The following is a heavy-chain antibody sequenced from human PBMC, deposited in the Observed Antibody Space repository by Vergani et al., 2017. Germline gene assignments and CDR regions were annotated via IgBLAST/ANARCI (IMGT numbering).Heavy chain of an antibody. J-gene: IGHJ4*01. CDR3: ARDREAAAGNAFDI. D-gene: IGHD6-13*01. Sequence: VQLVESGGGLVQPGGSLRLSCAASGFTFSSYAMHWVRQAPGKGLEWVAVISYDGSNKYYADSVKGRFTISRDNSKNTLYLQMNSLRAEDTAVYYCARDREAAAGNAFDIWGHGILVTVSS. CDR1: GFTFSSYA. CDR2: ISYDGSNK. V-gene: IGHV3-30-3*01.